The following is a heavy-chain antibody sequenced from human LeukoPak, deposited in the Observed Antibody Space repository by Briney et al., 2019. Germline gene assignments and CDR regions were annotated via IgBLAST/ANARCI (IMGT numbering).Heavy chain of an antibody. J-gene: IGHJ4*02. Sequence: GGSLRLSCAASGFTFSSYSMNWVRQAPGKGLEWVSSISSSGSTIYYADSVKGRFTISRDNSKNTLYLQMNSLRAEDTAVYYCAKGDLVVVAATLVDYWGQGTLVTVSS. D-gene: IGHD2-15*01. CDR3: AKGDLVVVAATLVDY. CDR1: GFTFSSYS. CDR2: ISSSGSTI. V-gene: IGHV3-48*01.